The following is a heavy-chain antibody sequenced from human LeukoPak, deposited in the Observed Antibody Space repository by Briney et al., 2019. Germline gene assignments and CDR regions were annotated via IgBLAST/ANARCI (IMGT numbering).Heavy chain of an antibody. CDR3: AKGHSTSSFNYYLMGV. Sequence: GGSLRLSCAASGFSFSNFAMSWVRQAPGKGLEWVAAITDSAISTYYADSGKGRFTISRDDSANTLFLQMNTLRAEDTAVYYCAKGHSTSSFNYYLMGVWGQGTTVTVSS. D-gene: IGHD6-6*01. CDR2: ITDSAIST. V-gene: IGHV3-23*01. J-gene: IGHJ6*02. CDR1: GFSFSNFA.